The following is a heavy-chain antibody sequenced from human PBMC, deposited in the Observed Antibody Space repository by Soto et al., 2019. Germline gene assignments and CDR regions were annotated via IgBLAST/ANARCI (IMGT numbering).Heavy chain of an antibody. CDR1: GFTFSNAW. Sequence: GGSLRLSCAASGFTFSNAWMSWVRQAPGKGLEWVGRIKSKTDGGTTDYAAPVKGRFTISRDDSKNTLYLQMNSLKTEDTAVYYWTTRDTAMVHDAFDIWGQGTMVTVSS. V-gene: IGHV3-15*01. J-gene: IGHJ3*02. CDR3: TTRDTAMVHDAFDI. D-gene: IGHD5-18*01. CDR2: IKSKTDGGTT.